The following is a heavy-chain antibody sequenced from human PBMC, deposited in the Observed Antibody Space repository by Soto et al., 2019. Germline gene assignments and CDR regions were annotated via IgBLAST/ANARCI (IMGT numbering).Heavy chain of an antibody. Sequence: QVQLQESGPGLVKPSQTLSLTCTVSGGSISSGGYYWSWIRQHPGKGLEWIGYLYYSGSTYYNPSLKSRVTISVDTSKKQFSLKLSSVTAADTAVYYCARGPYDFWSGFNFGAGAHDAFDIWGQGTMITVSS. J-gene: IGHJ3*02. V-gene: IGHV4-31*03. CDR1: GGSISSGGYY. CDR2: LYYSGST. CDR3: ARGPYDFWSGFNFGAGAHDAFDI. D-gene: IGHD3-3*01.